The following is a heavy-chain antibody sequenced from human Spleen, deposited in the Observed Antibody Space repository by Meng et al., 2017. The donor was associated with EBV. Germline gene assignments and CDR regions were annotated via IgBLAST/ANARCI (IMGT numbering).Heavy chain of an antibody. CDR2: ISYSGNT. Sequence: QGRLQESGPGLGKPSDTLSPTCAVSGYSISSGYWWGWIRQPPGKGLEWIGYISYSGNTHYNPSLKSRVTMSIDTSKNQFSLNLSSVTAVDTAVYYCVRYNSGGNSRTFDYWGQGTLVTVSS. CDR3: VRYNSGGNSRTFDY. V-gene: IGHV4-28*01. J-gene: IGHJ4*02. D-gene: IGHD1-26*01. CDR1: GYSISSGYW.